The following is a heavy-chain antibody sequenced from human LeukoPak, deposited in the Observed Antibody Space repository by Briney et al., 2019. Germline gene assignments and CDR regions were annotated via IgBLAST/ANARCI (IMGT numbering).Heavy chain of an antibody. D-gene: IGHD3-10*01. CDR3: AREPPYYYGSGSYFPTHFDY. CDR1: GYTFTGYY. V-gene: IGHV1-2*02. J-gene: IGHJ4*02. CDR2: INPNSGGT. Sequence: ASVKVSCKASGYTFTGYYMHWVRQAPGQGLEWMGWINPNSGGTNYAQKFQGRVTMTRDTSISTAYMELSRLRSDDTAVYYCAREPPYYYGSGSYFPTHFDYWGQGTLVTVSS.